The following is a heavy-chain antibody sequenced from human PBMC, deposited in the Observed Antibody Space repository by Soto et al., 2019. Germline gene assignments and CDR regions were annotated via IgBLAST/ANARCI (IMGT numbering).Heavy chain of an antibody. CDR3: ASLSPYYYDSSGYPPYGMDV. CDR1: GGSISSYY. V-gene: IGHV4-59*01. CDR2: IYYSGST. Sequence: SETLSLTCTVSGGSISSYYWSWIRQPPGKGLEWIGYIYYSGSTNYNPSLKSRVTISVDTSKNQFSLKLSSVTAADTAVYYCASLSPYYYDSSGYPPYGMDVWGQGTTGTVSS. D-gene: IGHD3-22*01. J-gene: IGHJ6*02.